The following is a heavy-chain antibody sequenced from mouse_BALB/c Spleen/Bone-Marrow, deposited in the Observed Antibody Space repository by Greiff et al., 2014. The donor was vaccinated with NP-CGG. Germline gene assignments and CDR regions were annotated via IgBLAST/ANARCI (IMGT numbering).Heavy chain of an antibody. CDR3: ARSGERYGAMDY. Sequence: EVMLVESGGGLVKPGWSLKLSCAASGFTFSDYYMYWVRQTPEKRLEWVATISDGGGYTYYPDSVWGRFTISRDNAKNNLYLQMSSLKSEDTAMYYCARSGERYGAMDYWGQGTSVTVFS. J-gene: IGHJ4*01. D-gene: IGHD2-10*02. CDR1: GFTFSDYY. CDR2: ISDGGGYT. V-gene: IGHV5-4*02.